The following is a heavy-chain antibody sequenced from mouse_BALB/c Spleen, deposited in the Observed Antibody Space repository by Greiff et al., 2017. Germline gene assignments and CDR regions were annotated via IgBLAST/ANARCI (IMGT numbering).Heavy chain of an antibody. J-gene: IGHJ2*01. V-gene: IGHV1-87*01. CDR1: GYTFTSYW. CDR2: IYPGDGDT. CDR3: ARAGDYFDY. Sequence: VQLQQSGAELARPGASVKLSCKASGYTFTSYWMQWVKQRPGQGLDWIGAIYPGDGDTRYTQKFKGKATLTADKSSSTAYMQLSSLASEDSAVYYCARAGDYFDYWGQGTTLTVSS.